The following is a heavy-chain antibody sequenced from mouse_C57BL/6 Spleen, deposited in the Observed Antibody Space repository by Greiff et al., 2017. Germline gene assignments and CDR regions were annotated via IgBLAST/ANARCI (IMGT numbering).Heavy chain of an antibody. Sequence: QVQLQQSGPELVKPGASVKISCTASGFAFSSSWMNWVKQRPGKGLEWIGRIYPGDGDTNYTGKFKGKATLTADQSSSTAYMQLSSLTSEDSAVYFCASRFYGPFAYWGQGTLVTVSA. CDR3: ASRFYGPFAY. J-gene: IGHJ3*01. D-gene: IGHD1-1*01. V-gene: IGHV1-82*01. CDR1: GFAFSSSW. CDR2: IYPGDGDT.